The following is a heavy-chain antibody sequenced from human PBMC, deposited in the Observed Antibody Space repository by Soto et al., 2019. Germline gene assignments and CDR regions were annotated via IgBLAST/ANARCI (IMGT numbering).Heavy chain of an antibody. Sequence: GESLKISCKGSGYSFTSYWIGWVRQMPGKGLEWMGIIYPGDSDTNYNPSLQSRVTISADTSKNQFSLKLSSVTAADSAVYYCARHPRYSPSDYYYYYMDVWGIGTTVTVSS. J-gene: IGHJ6*03. CDR3: ARHPRYSPSDYYYYYMDV. D-gene: IGHD1-1*01. CDR1: GYSFTSYW. CDR2: IYPGDSDT. V-gene: IGHV5-51*01.